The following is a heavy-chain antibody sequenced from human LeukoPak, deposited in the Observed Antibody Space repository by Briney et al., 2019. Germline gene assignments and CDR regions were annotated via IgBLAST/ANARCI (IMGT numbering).Heavy chain of an antibody. CDR3: ARDGEGTSLSFFDY. J-gene: IGHJ4*02. Sequence: GGSLRLSCAASGFTFSGYSLNWVRQAPGKGLEWVSSISSGSGYIYYADSVKGRLTISRDNAKTSLYLQMNSLRAEVTAVYYCARDGEGTSLSFFDYWGLGTLVTVSA. V-gene: IGHV3-21*01. CDR1: GFTFSGYS. D-gene: IGHD3-10*01. CDR2: ISSGSGYI.